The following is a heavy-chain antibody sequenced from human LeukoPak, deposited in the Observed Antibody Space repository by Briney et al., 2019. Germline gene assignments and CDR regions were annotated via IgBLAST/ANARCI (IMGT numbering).Heavy chain of an antibody. V-gene: IGHV1-18*01. CDR3: ALDNWNEFDP. Sequence: ASVKVSCKASAYRFSSKGISWARQAPGQGLEWVGWVGTYNSDTNYAPKFQGRVTMTKDTSTSTVYMELRSLRTDDTAVYYCALDNWNEFDPWGQGTLVTVSS. CDR2: VGTYNSDT. CDR1: AYRFSSKG. J-gene: IGHJ5*02. D-gene: IGHD1-20*01.